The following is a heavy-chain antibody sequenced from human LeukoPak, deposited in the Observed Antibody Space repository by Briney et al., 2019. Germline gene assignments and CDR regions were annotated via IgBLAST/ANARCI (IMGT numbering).Heavy chain of an antibody. CDR1: GGSISSYY. CDR2: IYYSGST. J-gene: IGHJ4*02. CDR3: ARRSGYDSLDY. D-gene: IGHD5-12*01. Sequence: SETLSLTCTVSGGSISSYYWSWIRQPPGKGLEWIGYIYYSGSTNYNPSLNSRVTISVDTSKNQFSLKLSSVTAADTAVYYCARRSGYDSLDYWGQGTLVTVSS. V-gene: IGHV4-59*01.